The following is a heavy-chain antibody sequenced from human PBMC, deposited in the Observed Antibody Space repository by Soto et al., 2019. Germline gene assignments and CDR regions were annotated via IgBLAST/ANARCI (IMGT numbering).Heavy chain of an antibody. D-gene: IGHD6-6*01. CDR2: ITGSAVYI. CDR1: GFTFSSYS. Sequence: GGSLRLSCAASGFTFSSYSMAWVRQAPGKGLEWVSSITGSAVYIYYADSLKGRFTISRDTAKNSLSLQMHSLSSEDTAVYYCARGGRNSSSSDYWGQGTLVTVSS. V-gene: IGHV3-21*01. CDR3: ARGGRNSSSSDY. J-gene: IGHJ4*02.